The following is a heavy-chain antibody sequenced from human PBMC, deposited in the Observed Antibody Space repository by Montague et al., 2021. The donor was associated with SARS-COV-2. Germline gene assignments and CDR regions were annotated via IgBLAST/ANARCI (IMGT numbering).Heavy chain of an antibody. CDR3: ARLRGGRDNWFDP. CDR2: VYYSGST. J-gene: IGHJ5*02. V-gene: IGHV4-59*08. D-gene: IGHD3-10*01. CDR1: GGSISSCY. Sequence: SETLSLTCTVSGGSISSCYWSWIRKPPGKGLEWIGFVYYSGSTKSNHTLKSRVTMSVDTSKNQISLMLSSVTAADTAVYYGARLRGGRDNWFDPWGQGTLVTVSS.